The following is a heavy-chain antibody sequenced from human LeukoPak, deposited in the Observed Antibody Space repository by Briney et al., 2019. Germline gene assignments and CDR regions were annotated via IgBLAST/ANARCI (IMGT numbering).Heavy chain of an antibody. CDR1: GFTFSSYS. J-gene: IGHJ6*03. CDR2: INHSGST. V-gene: IGHV4-34*01. Sequence: PGGSLRPSCAASGFTFSSYSMNWVRQAPGKGLEWIGEINHSGSTNYNPSLKSRVTISVDTSKNQFSLKLSSVTAADTAVYYCARGIKYDFWSGYSHPDQYYYYYYMDVWGKGTTVTVSS. CDR3: ARGIKYDFWSGYSHPDQYYYYYYMDV. D-gene: IGHD3-3*01.